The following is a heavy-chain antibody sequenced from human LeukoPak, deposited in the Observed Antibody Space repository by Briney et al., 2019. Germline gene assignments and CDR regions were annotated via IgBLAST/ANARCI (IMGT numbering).Heavy chain of an antibody. V-gene: IGHV3-23*01. J-gene: IGHJ4*02. D-gene: IGHD6-19*01. CDR3: AKAQWLVPELDY. Sequence: PGGSLRLSCAASGFTFSSYAMSWVRQGPGKGREWVSAIGGSGGSTYYADSVKGRFTISRDNSKNTLYLQMNSLRAEDTAVYYCAKAQWLVPELDYWGQGTLVTVSS. CDR2: IGGSGGST. CDR1: GFTFSSYA.